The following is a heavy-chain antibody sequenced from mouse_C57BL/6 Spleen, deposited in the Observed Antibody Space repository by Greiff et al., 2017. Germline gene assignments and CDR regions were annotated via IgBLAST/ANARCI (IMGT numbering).Heavy chain of an antibody. CDR1: GFNIKDYY. CDR2: IDPEDGET. CDR3: ARGYYGSSYWYFDV. J-gene: IGHJ1*03. Sequence: EVKLVESGAELVKPGASVKLSCTASGFNIKDYYMHWVKQRTEQGLEWIGRIDPEDGETKYAPKFQGKATITADTSSNPAYLQLSSLTSEDTAVYYCARGYYGSSYWYFDVWGTGTTVTVSS. V-gene: IGHV14-2*01. D-gene: IGHD1-1*01.